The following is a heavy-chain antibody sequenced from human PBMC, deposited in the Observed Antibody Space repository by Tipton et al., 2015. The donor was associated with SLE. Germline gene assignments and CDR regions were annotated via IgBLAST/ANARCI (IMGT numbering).Heavy chain of an antibody. CDR3: ARGTGGGNTTWYDYFDY. D-gene: IGHD6-13*01. Sequence: TLSLICAVYGGSFSGYCWNWIRQPPGKGLEWIGEINDSGSTNYIPSLKSRVTLSIDTSKNQFSLKLSSVTAADTAVYYCARGTGGGNTTWYDYFDYWGHGTLVTVSS. J-gene: IGHJ4*01. CDR2: INDSGST. CDR1: GGSFSGYC. V-gene: IGHV4-34*01.